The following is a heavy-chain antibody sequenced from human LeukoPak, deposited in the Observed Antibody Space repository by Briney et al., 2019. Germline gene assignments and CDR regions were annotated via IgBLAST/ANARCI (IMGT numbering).Heavy chain of an antibody. CDR2: ISYDGSNK. J-gene: IGHJ5*02. D-gene: IGHD3-22*01. V-gene: IGHV3-30*03. Sequence: PGGSLRLSCAASGFTFSSYGMHWVRQAPGKGLEWVAVISYDGSNKYYADSVKGRFTISRDNAKNSLYLQMNSLRAEDTAVYYCAITADYYDSSGPPQGFDPWGQGTLVTVSS. CDR1: GFTFSSYG. CDR3: AITADYYDSSGPPQGFDP.